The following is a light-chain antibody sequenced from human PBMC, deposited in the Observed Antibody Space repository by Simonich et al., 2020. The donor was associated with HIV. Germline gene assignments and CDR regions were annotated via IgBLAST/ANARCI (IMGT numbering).Light chain of an antibody. J-gene: IGKJ1*01. CDR1: QRISSSF. CDR2: DAS. CDR3: QQYSSSVWT. Sequence: EIVMTKSPATLSVSPGERATLSCRASQRISSSFLAWDQQKPGLAPRLLIYDASTRATGIPDRFSGSGSGTDYTLTISRLEPEDFAVYYCQQYSSSVWTFGQGTKVEIK. V-gene: IGKV3D-20*01.